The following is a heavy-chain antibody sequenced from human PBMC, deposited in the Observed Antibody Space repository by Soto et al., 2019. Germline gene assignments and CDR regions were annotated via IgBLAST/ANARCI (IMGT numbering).Heavy chain of an antibody. CDR3: ARGYKGAATPLYYYYYGMDV. CDR2: INHSGST. D-gene: IGHD2-15*01. Sequence: SEPQCLTCAVDDGYFSGYYWSWISQTPGKGLEWIGEINHSGSTNYNPSLKSRVTISVDTSKNQFSLKLSSVTAADTAVYYCARGYKGAATPLYYYYYGMDVWGQGTTVTVSS. CDR1: DGYFSGYY. J-gene: IGHJ6*02. V-gene: IGHV4-34*01.